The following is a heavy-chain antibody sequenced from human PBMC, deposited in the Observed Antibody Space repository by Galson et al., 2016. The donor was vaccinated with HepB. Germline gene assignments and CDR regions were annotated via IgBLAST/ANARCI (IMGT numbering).Heavy chain of an antibody. D-gene: IGHD3-10*01. CDR3: AREGGLRYFDY. J-gene: IGHJ4*02. V-gene: IGHV3-30-3*01. Sequence: SLRLSCAASGFTFSSYAMHWVRQAPGKGLEWVAVISYDGSNKHYADSVKGRFTISRDNSKNMLSLQMNSLRPEYTALYYCAREGGLRYFDYWGQGTLVTVSS. CDR2: ISYDGSNK. CDR1: GFTFSSYA.